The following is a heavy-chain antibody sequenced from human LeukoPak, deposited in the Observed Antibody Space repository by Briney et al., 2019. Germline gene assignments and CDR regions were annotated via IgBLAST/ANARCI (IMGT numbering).Heavy chain of an antibody. V-gene: IGHV4-30-4*01. D-gene: IGHD3-22*01. CDR1: GGSISSGDYY. J-gene: IGHJ4*02. Sequence: SQTLSLTCIVSGGSISSGDYYWSWIRQPPGKGLEWIGYIYYSGSTYYNPSLKSRITMSVDTSKNQFSLRLSSVTAADTAVYYCATHSSSYSYFDYWGQGTLVTVSS. CDR2: IYYSGST. CDR3: ATHSSSYSYFDY.